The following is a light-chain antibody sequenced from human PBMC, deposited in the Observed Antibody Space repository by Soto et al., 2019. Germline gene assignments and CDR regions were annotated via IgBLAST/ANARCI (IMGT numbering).Light chain of an antibody. CDR2: GAS. CDR1: QSVSSSY. CDR3: QQYGSSPQS. Sequence: EIVLTQSPGTLSLSPGERATLSCRASQSVSSSYLAWYQQKPGQAPMILIYGASSRATGIPDRFSGSGSGTDFTLTISRLEPEDFAVYYCQQYGSSPQSFGQGTKLEIK. V-gene: IGKV3-20*01. J-gene: IGKJ2*01.